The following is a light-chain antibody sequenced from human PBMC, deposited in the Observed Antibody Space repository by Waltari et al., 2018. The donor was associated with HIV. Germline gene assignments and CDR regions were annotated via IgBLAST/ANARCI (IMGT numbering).Light chain of an antibody. CDR2: GVN. Sequence: QSALTQPRSVSGSPGQSVTISCTGTSRYVNTYNYVPWYQHLPGEAPKLVIFGVNKRPSGVPDRFSGSNSGNTASLTISGLQAEDEGHYYCCSYAGPNIHWVFGGGTKLTVL. CDR3: CSYAGPNIHWV. V-gene: IGLV2-11*01. J-gene: IGLJ3*02. CDR1: SRYVNTYNY.